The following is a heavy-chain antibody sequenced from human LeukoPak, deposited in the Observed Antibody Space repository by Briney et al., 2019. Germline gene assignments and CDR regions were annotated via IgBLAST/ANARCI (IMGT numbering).Heavy chain of an antibody. J-gene: IGHJ4*02. V-gene: IGHV4-61*08. CDR1: GGSISSGGYY. CDR2: IYYSGST. CDR3: ARGPPPDFDY. Sequence: SQTLSLTCTVSGGSISSGGYYWSWIRQPPGKGLEWIGYIYYSGSTNYNPSLKSRVTISVDTSKNQFSLKLSSVTAADTALYYCARGPPPDFDYWGRGTLVTVSS.